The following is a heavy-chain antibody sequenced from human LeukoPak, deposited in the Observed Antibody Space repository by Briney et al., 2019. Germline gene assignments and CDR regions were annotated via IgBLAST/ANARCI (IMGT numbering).Heavy chain of an antibody. D-gene: IGHD6-19*01. CDR1: GFTFGSYS. V-gene: IGHV3-21*01. CDR3: AITPVHHSSGWYALRDY. J-gene: IGHJ4*02. CDR2: ISSSSSYI. Sequence: GGSLRLSCAASGFTFGSYSMNWVRQAPGKGLEWVSSISSSSSYIYYADSVKGRFTISRDNAKNSLYLQMNSLRAEDTAVYYCAITPVHHSSGWYALRDYWGQGALVTVSS.